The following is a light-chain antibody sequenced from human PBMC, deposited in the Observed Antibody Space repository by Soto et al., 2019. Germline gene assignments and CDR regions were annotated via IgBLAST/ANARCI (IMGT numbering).Light chain of an antibody. Sequence: EIVLTQSPGTLSLSPGERATLSCRASQSLTGIYLAWYQQKPGQAPRLLIYGVSNRATGIPDRFSGSGSGNDFTLTISRLEPEDFAVYYCQQYGSSPRTFGQGTKVEIK. CDR3: QQYGSSPRT. V-gene: IGKV3-20*01. CDR1: QSLTGIY. J-gene: IGKJ1*01. CDR2: GVS.